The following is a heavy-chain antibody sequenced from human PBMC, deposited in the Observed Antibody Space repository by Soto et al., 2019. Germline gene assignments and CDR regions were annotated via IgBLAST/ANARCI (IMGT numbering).Heavy chain of an antibody. J-gene: IGHJ6*02. V-gene: IGHV3-23*01. CDR3: ATLGGNIVLVPAATQTTDLQYYYYGMDV. CDR2: ISGSGGST. CDR1: GFTFSSYA. Sequence: GGSLRLSCAASGFTFSSYAMSWVRQAPGKGLEWVSAISGSGGSTYYADSVKGRFTISRDNSKNTLYLQMNSLRAEDTAVYYCATLGGNIVLVPAATQTTDLQYYYYGMDVWGQGTTVTVSS. D-gene: IGHD2-2*01.